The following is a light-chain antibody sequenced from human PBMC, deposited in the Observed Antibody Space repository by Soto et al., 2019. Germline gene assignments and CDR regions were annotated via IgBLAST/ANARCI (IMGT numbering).Light chain of an antibody. Sequence: ETVRTQSPATLSVSPGERATLSCRASHCVTLNLAWYQQTPGQAPRLLIYGASTRATGVPARFSGSGSGTEFTLTISSLQSEDFAVYYCQQYNNRPQTFGQGTKVEIK. J-gene: IGKJ1*01. CDR1: HCVTLN. V-gene: IGKV3-15*01. CDR3: QQYNNRPQT. CDR2: GAS.